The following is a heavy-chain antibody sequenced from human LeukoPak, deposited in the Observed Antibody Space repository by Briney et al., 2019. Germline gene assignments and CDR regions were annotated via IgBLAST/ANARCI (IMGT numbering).Heavy chain of an antibody. CDR2: ISSSSSYI. J-gene: IGHJ4*02. CDR1: GFSFSNYP. Sequence: GGSLRLSCAASGFSFSNYPMNWVRQAPGKGLEWVSSISSSSSYIYYADSVQGRFTISRDNANNSLFLQMNCLRAEDTAVYYCASRTDCWGQGILVTVSS. CDR3: ASRTDC. V-gene: IGHV3-21*01.